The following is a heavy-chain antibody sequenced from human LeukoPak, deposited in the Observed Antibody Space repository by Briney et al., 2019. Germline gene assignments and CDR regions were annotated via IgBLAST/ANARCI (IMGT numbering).Heavy chain of an antibody. V-gene: IGHV3-11*04. J-gene: IGHJ3*02. CDR1: RFTLSDYY. D-gene: IGHD3-16*02. CDR2: ISSSGSTI. CDR3: ARLFRDYVWGSYHDAFDI. Sequence: GGSLRVSRADSRFTLSDYYMSWMRQAPGKGLEWVSYISSSGSTIYYADSVKGRFTISRDNAKNSLYLQMNSLRAEDTAVYYCARLFRDYVWGSYHDAFDIWGQGTMVTVSS.